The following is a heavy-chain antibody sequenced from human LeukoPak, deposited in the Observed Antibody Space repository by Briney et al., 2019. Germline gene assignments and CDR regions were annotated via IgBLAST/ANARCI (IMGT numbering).Heavy chain of an antibody. CDR1: GFTFSTYA. CDR3: AKDDSGRFDY. J-gene: IGHJ4*02. V-gene: IGHV3-23*01. D-gene: IGHD3-10*01. CDR2: ISARSRGT. Sequence: GGSLRLSCVASGFTFSTYAMTWVRQAPGKGLEWVSAISARSRGTYYADSVKGRFTISRDNSKNTLYLQMNSLRAEDTAVYYCAKDDSGRFDYWGQGTLVTVSS.